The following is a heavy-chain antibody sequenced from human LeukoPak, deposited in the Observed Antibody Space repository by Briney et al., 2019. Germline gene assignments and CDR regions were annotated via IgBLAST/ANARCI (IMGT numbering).Heavy chain of an antibody. V-gene: IGHV3-23*01. Sequence: GGSLRLSCAASGFTFSSYGMSWVRQAPGKGLEWVSAISASGTSTYYADSVKGRFTISRDNSKNTLYLQMNSLRAEDTAVYYCAKELIAAAVVDYWGQGTLVTVSS. CDR2: ISASGTST. J-gene: IGHJ4*02. CDR1: GFTFSSYG. CDR3: AKELIAAAVVDY. D-gene: IGHD6-13*01.